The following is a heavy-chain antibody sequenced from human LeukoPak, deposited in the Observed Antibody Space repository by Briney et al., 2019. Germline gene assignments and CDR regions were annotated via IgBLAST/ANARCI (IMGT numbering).Heavy chain of an antibody. CDR3: AKDPYGSGVNWFDP. Sequence: GGSLRLSCAASGFTFSSYAMSWVRQAPGKGLEWVSGISWNSGSIGYADSVKGRFTISRDNAKNSLYLQMNSLRAEDTALYYCAKDPYGSGVNWFDPWGQGTLVTVSS. J-gene: IGHJ5*02. D-gene: IGHD3-10*01. CDR1: GFTFSSYA. V-gene: IGHV3-9*01. CDR2: ISWNSGSI.